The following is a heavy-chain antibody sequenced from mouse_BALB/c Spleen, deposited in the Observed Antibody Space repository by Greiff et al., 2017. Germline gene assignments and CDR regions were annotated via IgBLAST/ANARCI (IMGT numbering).Heavy chain of an antibody. J-gene: IGHJ2*01. D-gene: IGHD2-3*01. CDR2: INPSSGYT. CDR3: ARSDGYLYYFDY. CDR1: GYTFTSYT. V-gene: IGHV1-4*01. Sequence: LVESGAELARPGASVKMSCKASGYTFTSYTMHWVKQRPGQGLEWIGYINPSSGYTNYNQKFKDKATLTADKSSSTAYMQLSSLTSEDSAVYYCARSDGYLYYFDYWGQGTTLTVSS.